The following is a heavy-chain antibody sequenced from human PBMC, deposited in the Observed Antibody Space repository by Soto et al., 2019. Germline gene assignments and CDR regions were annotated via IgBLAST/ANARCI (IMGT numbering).Heavy chain of an antibody. CDR1: GGSFNGYY. CDR2: INHSGSS. J-gene: IGHJ6*02. CDR3: ARAYYYYYYGMDV. V-gene: IGHV4-34*01. Sequence: SETLSLTCAVFGGSFNGYYWSWIRQSPGKGLEWIGEINHSGSSNYNPSLKSRVTISVDTSKNQFSLKLSSVTAADTAVYYCARAYYYYYYGMDVWGQGTTVTVSS.